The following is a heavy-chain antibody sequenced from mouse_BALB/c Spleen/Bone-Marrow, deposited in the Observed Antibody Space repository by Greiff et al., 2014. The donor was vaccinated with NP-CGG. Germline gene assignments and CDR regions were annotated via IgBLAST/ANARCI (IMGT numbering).Heavy chain of an antibody. D-gene: IGHD4-1*01. V-gene: IGHV14-4*02. CDR3: NAGETGPVAY. J-gene: IGHJ3*01. CDR1: GFNIKDYY. Sequence: EVQLQQSGAELVRSGASVKLSCTASGFNIKDYYMHWVKQRPEQGLEWIGWIDPENGDTEYAPKFQGKATMTADTSSNTAYLQLSSLTSEDTAVYYCNAGETGPVAYWGQGTLVTVSA. CDR2: IDPENGDT.